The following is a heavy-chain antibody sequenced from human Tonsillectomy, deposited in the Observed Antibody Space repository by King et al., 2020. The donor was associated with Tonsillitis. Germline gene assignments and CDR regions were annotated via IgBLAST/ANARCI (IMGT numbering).Heavy chain of an antibody. CDR3: ARESLTVRGIITVPYYYYYMEV. CDR1: GFVFSNYE. J-gene: IGHJ6*03. V-gene: IGHV3-48*03. Sequence: VQLVESGGGLVQPGGSLRLSCAASGFVFSNYEMNWVRQAPGKGLEWVASISTSGGTIYYADSVKGSFTISRDNAKNSLYLQMHSLRAEDTAVYYCARESLTVRGIITVPYYYYYMEVWGKGTSVTVSS. CDR2: ISTSGGTI. D-gene: IGHD3-10*02.